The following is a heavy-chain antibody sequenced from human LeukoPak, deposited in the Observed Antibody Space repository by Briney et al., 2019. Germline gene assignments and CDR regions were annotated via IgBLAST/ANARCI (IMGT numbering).Heavy chain of an antibody. D-gene: IGHD5-18*01. CDR3: ARVGYSYGTFDY. J-gene: IGHJ4*02. Sequence: PGGSLRLSCAASGVTLSSYAMNWVRQAPGKGLEWVSSISSSSSYIYYADSVKGRFTISRDNAKNSLYLQMNSLRAEDTAVYYCARVGYSYGTFDYWGQGTLVTVSS. CDR2: ISSSSSYI. CDR1: GVTLSSYA. V-gene: IGHV3-21*01.